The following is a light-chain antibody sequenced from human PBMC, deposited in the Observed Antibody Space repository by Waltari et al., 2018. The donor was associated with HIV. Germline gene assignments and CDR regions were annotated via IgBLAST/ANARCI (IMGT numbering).Light chain of an antibody. J-gene: IGLJ2*01. CDR2: EVS. CDR1: SSDFGSYNL. V-gene: IGLV2-23*02. Sequence: QSALTQPASVSGSPGQSITISCTGTSSDFGSYNLVSWYQQHPGKAPTLMIYEVSKRPVWVSVRFSGSKSGNAASLTISGLQAEDEADYRCCSYAGSGGPVVFGGGTKLTVL. CDR3: CSYAGSGGPVV.